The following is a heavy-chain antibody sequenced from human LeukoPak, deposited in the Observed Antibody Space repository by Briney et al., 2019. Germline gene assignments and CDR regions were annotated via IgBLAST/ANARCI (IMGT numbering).Heavy chain of an antibody. J-gene: IGHJ6*03. CDR2: ISTSSSFI. CDR1: GFTLSSHS. CDR3: ARFFDFWSSPQGYMDV. Sequence: GGSLRPSCAVSGFTLSSHSMNWVRQIPGKGLEWVSSISTSSSFIYYSDSVKGRFTVSRDNARNSLYLQMSSLRADDTAVYYCARFFDFWSSPQGYMDVWGKGTTVTVSS. D-gene: IGHD3-3*01. V-gene: IGHV3-21*06.